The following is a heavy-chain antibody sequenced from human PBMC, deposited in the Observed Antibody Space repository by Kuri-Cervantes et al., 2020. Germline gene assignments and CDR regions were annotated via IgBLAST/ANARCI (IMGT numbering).Heavy chain of an antibody. CDR1: GASVNRDDYF. V-gene: IGHV4-30-4*01. CDR3: ARGVTAARRYFDY. D-gene: IGHD6-6*01. CDR2: IYHTGTM. Sequence: SETLSLTCTVSGASVNRDDYFWSWIRQPPGKGPEWIGYIYHTGTMYYNPSLNTRVTISIDTSKNQSSLKLSSVTAADTAVYFCARGVTAARRYFDYWGQGILVTVSS. J-gene: IGHJ4*02.